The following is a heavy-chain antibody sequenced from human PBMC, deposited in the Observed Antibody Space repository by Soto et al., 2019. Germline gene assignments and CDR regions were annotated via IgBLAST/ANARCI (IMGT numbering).Heavy chain of an antibody. Sequence: GGSLRLSCAASGFTFSSYSMHCVRQAPGKGLEGVSSISSSSSYIYYADSVKGRFTISIDNAKNSLYLQMNSLRAEDTAVYYCARHIRFLEWFYESYGMDVWGQGTKGTVSS. D-gene: IGHD3-3*01. CDR2: ISSSSSYI. CDR3: ARHIRFLEWFYESYGMDV. CDR1: GFTFSSYS. J-gene: IGHJ6*02. V-gene: IGHV3-21*01.